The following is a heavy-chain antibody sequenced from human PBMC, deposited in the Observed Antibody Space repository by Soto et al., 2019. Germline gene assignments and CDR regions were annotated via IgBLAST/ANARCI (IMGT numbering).Heavy chain of an antibody. CDR1: GYTFTDYY. CDR3: ARKLELRGSYYYYYDMDV. D-gene: IGHD1-7*01. CDR2: INPNSGGT. V-gene: IGHV1-2*02. Sequence: ASVKVACKASGYTFTDYYMHWVRQAPGQGLEWMGWINPNSGGTNYAQKFQGRVTMTRDTSISTAYMELSRLRSDDTAVYYCARKLELRGSYYYYYDMDVWGQGTTVTVSS. J-gene: IGHJ6*02.